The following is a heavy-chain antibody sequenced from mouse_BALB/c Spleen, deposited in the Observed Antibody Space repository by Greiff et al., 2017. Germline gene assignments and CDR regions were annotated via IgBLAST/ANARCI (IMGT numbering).Heavy chain of an antibody. D-gene: IGHD3-1*01. CDR1: GYSFTSYW. V-gene: IGHV1S127*01. Sequence: VQLQQSGPQLVRPGASVKISCKASGYSFTSYWMHWVKQRPGQGLEWIGMIDPSDSETRLNQKFKDKATLTVDKSSSTAYMQLSSPTSEDSAVYYCARYSPLYAMDYWGQGTSVTVSS. CDR3: ARYSPLYAMDY. J-gene: IGHJ4*01. CDR2: IDPSDSET.